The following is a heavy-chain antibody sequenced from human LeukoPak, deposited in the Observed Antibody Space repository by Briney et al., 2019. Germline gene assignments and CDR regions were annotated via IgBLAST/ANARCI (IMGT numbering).Heavy chain of an antibody. CDR3: ATDPTVATIRPYFDY. Sequence: GGSLRLSCAASGFTFSSYSMNWVRQAPGKGLEWVSSISSSSSYIYYADSVKGRFTISRDNAKNSLYLQMNSLRAEDTAVYYCATDPTVATIRPYFDYWGQGTLVTASS. J-gene: IGHJ4*02. D-gene: IGHD5-12*01. CDR2: ISSSSSYI. CDR1: GFTFSSYS. V-gene: IGHV3-21*01.